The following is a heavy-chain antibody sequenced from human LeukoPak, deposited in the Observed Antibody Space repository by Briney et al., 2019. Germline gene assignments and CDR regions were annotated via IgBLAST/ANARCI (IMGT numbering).Heavy chain of an antibody. CDR2: FDPEDGET. V-gene: IGHV1-24*01. J-gene: IGHJ3*02. Sequence: ASVKVSCKVSGYTLTELSMHWVRQAPGKGLEWMGGFDPEDGETIYAQKFQGRVTMTEDTSTDTAYMELSSLRSEDTAVYYCATRITMIVVAIDAFDIWGQGTMVTVSS. CDR3: ATRITMIVVAIDAFDI. CDR1: GYTLTELS. D-gene: IGHD3-22*01.